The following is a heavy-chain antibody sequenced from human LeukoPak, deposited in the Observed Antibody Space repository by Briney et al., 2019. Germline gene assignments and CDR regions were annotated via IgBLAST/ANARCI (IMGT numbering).Heavy chain of an antibody. CDR3: ATRDSSGYYGFDY. D-gene: IGHD3-22*01. Sequence: GGSLRLSCAASGFTVSSNYMSWVRQAPGKGLEWVALIWYDGSNKYYADSVKGRFTISRDNSKNTLYLQMNSLRAEDTAVYYCATRDSSGYYGFDYWGQGTLVTVSS. CDR2: IWYDGSNK. J-gene: IGHJ4*02. V-gene: IGHV3-30*02. CDR1: GFTVSSNY.